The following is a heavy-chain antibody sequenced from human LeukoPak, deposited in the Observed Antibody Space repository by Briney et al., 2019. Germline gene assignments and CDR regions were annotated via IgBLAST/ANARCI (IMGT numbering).Heavy chain of an antibody. CDR3: ARGVGLRFLEWSYKKMGCAFDY. CDR2: INHSGST. Sequence: SETLSLTCTVSGDSISSGDYYWSWIRQPPGKGLEWIGEINHSGSTNYNPSLKSRVTISVDTSKNQFSLKLSSVTAADTAVYYCARGVGLRFLEWSYKKMGCAFDYWGQGTLVTVSS. D-gene: IGHD3-3*01. J-gene: IGHJ4*02. CDR1: GDSISSGDYY. V-gene: IGHV4-39*07.